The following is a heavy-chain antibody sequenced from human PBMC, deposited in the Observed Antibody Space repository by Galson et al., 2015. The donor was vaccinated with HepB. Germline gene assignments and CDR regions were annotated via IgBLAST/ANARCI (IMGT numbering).Heavy chain of an antibody. Sequence: SLRLSCAASGFTFSSYGMHWVRQAPGKGLEWVAVIWYDGSNKYYADSVKGRFTISRDNSKNTLYLQMNSLRAEDTAVYYCARDLSGPVGAITYYFDYWGQGTLVTVSS. D-gene: IGHD1-26*01. CDR3: ARDLSGPVGAITYYFDY. CDR2: IWYDGSNK. CDR1: GFTFSSYG. V-gene: IGHV3-33*01. J-gene: IGHJ4*02.